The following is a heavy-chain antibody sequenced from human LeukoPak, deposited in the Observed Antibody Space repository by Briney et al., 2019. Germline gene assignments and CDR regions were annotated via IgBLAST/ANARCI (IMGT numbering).Heavy chain of an antibody. CDR3: ARLYDILTGYPYYMDV. Sequence: GGSLRLSCAASGFSFDDYAMHWVRHAPGKGLEWVSGINWNSGSIYYADSVKGRFTISRDNAKNSLYLQMNSLRAEDTAVYYCARLYDILTGYPYYMDVWGKGTTVTISS. D-gene: IGHD3-9*01. CDR2: INWNSGSI. CDR1: GFSFDDYA. V-gene: IGHV3-9*01. J-gene: IGHJ6*03.